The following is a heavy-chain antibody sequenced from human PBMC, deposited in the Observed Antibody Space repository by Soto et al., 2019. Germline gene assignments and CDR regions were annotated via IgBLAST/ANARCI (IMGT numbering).Heavy chain of an antibody. Sequence: VRLQQWAAGFLKPSGPRPPTGAVYGGPLGGYYWSWTAKPPGRPRGGIGEFIHSGDTNYNPSLKSRVTISVDTSKNQLFLNLSSVTAADTAMYFCARHHVRGRTIAGAAEFWGQGTLVTVSS. D-gene: IGHD1-26*01. V-gene: IGHV4-34*12. J-gene: IGHJ4*02. CDR1: GGPLGGYY. CDR3: ARHHVRGRTIAGAAEF. CDR2: FIHSGDT.